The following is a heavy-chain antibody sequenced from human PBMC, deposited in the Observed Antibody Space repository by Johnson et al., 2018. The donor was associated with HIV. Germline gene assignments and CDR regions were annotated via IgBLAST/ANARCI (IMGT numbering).Heavy chain of an antibody. Sequence: VQLVESGGSVIRPGGSLRLSCVGTGFTFENYGMSWVRQAPGKGLQWVSGINWNGDTTTSADSVKGRFTVSRDNAKRSLYLQLSNLRAEDTALYYCATLTVRSRAFDLWGQGTLVTVSS. V-gene: IGHV3-20*04. CDR2: INWNGDTT. CDR3: ATLTVRSRAFDL. J-gene: IGHJ3*01. D-gene: IGHD4-17*01. CDR1: GFTFENYG.